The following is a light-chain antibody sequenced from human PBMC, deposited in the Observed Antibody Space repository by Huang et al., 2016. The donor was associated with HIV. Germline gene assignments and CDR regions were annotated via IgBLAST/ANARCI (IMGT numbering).Light chain of an antibody. V-gene: IGKV1-NL1*01. CDR1: QGVRNS. CDR3: QQYYTTPHT. CDR2: AVS. Sequence: DIQMAQSPSSLSASVGDSVTITCRASQGVRNSLAWYQQSPGKAPKLLVFAVSRLESGVPSRFSGSGSGADYTLTINSRQPEDFATYFCQQYYTTPHTFGQGNKLEIK. J-gene: IGKJ2*01.